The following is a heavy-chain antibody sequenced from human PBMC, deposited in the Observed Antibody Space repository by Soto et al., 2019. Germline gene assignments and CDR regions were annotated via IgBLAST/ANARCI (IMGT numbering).Heavy chain of an antibody. CDR2: IYWDDDK. Sequence: QITLKESGPTLVKPTQTLTLTCTFSGFSLRTSGVGVGWIRQPPGKALEWLALIYWDDDKRYSPSLKSRLTNTKDPSKNQVVLAMTNMDPVDTATYYCARMYYYGSGSYYNGFDYWVQGTLVTVSS. CDR3: ARMYYYGSGSYYNGFDY. V-gene: IGHV2-5*02. CDR1: GFSLRTSGVG. D-gene: IGHD3-10*01. J-gene: IGHJ4*02.